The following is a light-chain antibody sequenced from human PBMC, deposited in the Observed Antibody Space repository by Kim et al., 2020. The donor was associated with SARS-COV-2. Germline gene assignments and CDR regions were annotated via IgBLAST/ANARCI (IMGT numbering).Light chain of an antibody. CDR2: EVS. CDR3: CSYAGGGTWV. CDR1: SSDVGSYNL. Sequence: GQSITISCTGTSSDVGSYNLVSWYQQHPGKAPKLMIYEVSKRPSGVSNRFSGSKSGNTASLTISGLQAEDEADYYCCSYAGGGTWVFGGGTKLTVL. V-gene: IGLV2-23*02. J-gene: IGLJ3*02.